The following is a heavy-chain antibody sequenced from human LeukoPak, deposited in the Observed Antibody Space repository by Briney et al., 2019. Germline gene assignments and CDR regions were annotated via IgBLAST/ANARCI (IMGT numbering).Heavy chain of an antibody. CDR3: ARGRGDPPWDYYDSSGYLDY. CDR1: GFTFSSYA. J-gene: IGHJ4*02. D-gene: IGHD3-22*01. V-gene: IGHV3-30*04. Sequence: GRPLRLSCAASGFTFSSYAMNWVRQAPGKGLDWVAVISYDGSNKYYADSVKGRFTISRDNSKNTLYLQMNSLRAEDTAVYYCARGRGDPPWDYYDSSGYLDYWGQGTLVTVSS. CDR2: ISYDGSNK.